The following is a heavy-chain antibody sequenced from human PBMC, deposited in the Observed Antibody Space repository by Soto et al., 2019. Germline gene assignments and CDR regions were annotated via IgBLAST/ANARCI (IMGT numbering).Heavy chain of an antibody. J-gene: IGHJ2*01. CDR3: ARDTHDILTGPRWVWYFDL. D-gene: IGHD3-9*01. CDR2: INDRGSI. V-gene: IGHV4-34*01. CDR1: GGSFSGYY. Sequence: QVQLQQWGAGPLRPLETLSLTCGVSGGSFSGYYWAWIRQSPGKGLEWIGEINDRGSINYNPSLKSRVSISVDTSKNHYSLNLRSVTAADTAVYYCARDTHDILTGPRWVWYFDLWGRGTLVTVSS.